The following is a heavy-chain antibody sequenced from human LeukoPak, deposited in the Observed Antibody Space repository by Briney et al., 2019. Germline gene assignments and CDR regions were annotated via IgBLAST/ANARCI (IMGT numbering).Heavy chain of an antibody. J-gene: IGHJ4*02. CDR1: GGSISSGSYY. CDR3: ARASAAAPFDY. D-gene: IGHD2-2*01. V-gene: IGHV4-61*02. CDR2: IYTSGST. Sequence: SETLSLTCTVSGGSISSGSYYWSWIRQPARKGLEWIGRIYTSGSTNYNPSLKSRVTISVDTSKNQFSLKLSSVTAADTAVYYCARASAAAPFDYWGQGALVTVSS.